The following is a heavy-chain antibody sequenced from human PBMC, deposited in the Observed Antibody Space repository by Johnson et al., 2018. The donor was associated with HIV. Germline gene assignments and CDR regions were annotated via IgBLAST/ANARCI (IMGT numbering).Heavy chain of an antibody. D-gene: IGHD3-22*01. J-gene: IGHJ3*02. CDR1: GFTFDEYA. CDR3: AKDPYYYDSSGYSPAFDI. CDR2: ISWNSGST. Sequence: VQLVESGGGSVQPGRSLRLSCAASGFTFDEYAMHWVRQAPGKGLEWVSGISWNSGSTYYAESVKGRITISRDNSKNTLYLQMNSLRAEDTAVYYCAKDPYYYDSSGYSPAFDIWGQGTMVTVSS. V-gene: IGHV3-23*04.